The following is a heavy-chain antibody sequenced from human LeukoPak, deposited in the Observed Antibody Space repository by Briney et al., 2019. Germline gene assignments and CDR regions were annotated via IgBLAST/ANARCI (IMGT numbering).Heavy chain of an antibody. Sequence: PSETLSLTCAVYGGSFSNNYWSWIRQPPGKGLEWIGEINHSGSTSSNPSLKSRVTISVDTSKSQFSLKLSSVTAADTAVYYCARGGGSLQMVFADWFDPWGQGTLVTVSS. CDR1: GGSFSNNY. CDR3: ARGGGSLQMVFADWFDP. V-gene: IGHV4-34*01. CDR2: INHSGST. D-gene: IGHD2-8*01. J-gene: IGHJ5*02.